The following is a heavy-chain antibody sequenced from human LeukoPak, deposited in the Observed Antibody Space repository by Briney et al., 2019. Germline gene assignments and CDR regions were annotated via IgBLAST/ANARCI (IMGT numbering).Heavy chain of an antibody. Sequence: PSETLSLTCTVSGGSISSSSYYWGWIRQPPGKGLEWIGSIYYSGSTYYNPSLKSRVTISVDTSKNQFSLKLSSVTAADTAVYYCASTKAGLRVNNWSDPGGQGTLVTVPS. V-gene: IGHV4-39*01. D-gene: IGHD4-17*01. J-gene: IGHJ5*02. CDR3: ASTKAGLRVNNWSDP. CDR1: GGSISSSSYY. CDR2: IYYSGST.